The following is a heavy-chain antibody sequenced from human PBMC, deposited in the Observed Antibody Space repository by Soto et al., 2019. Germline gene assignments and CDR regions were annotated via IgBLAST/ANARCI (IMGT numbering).Heavy chain of an antibody. CDR1: GYSFSTYD. CDR3: ARPYCDSTSCYTDWFDP. V-gene: IGHV1-8*01. D-gene: IGHD2-2*02. CDR2: VNPKSGNT. J-gene: IGHJ5*02. Sequence: QVQLVQSGAEVKKPGASVKVSCKAPGYSFSTYDINWVRQAAGQGLEWMGWVNPKSGNTDYAQRFRGRVTTTSNTSISTAYMELSALTPEDTAVYYCARPYCDSTSCYTDWFDPWGQGTLVTVSS.